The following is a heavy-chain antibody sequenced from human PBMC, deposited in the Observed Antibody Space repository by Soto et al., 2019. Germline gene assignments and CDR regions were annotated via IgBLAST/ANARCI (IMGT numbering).Heavy chain of an antibody. CDR1: GFTVSSNS. CDR3: ESHGLRRGIDY. D-gene: IGHD5-12*01. CDR2: IYSGGST. Sequence: EVQLVESGGGLVQPGGSLRLSCAASGFTVSSNSMSWVRQAPGKGLEWVSVIYSGGSTYYADSVKGRFTISRDNSKTTLYLQMNSLEAEDTVVYYCESHGLRRGIDYWGQGTLVTGSS. J-gene: IGHJ4*02. V-gene: IGHV3-66*04.